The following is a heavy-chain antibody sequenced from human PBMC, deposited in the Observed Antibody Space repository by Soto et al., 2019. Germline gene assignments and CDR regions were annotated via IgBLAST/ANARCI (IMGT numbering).Heavy chain of an antibody. D-gene: IGHD5-12*01. CDR1: GGSISNYY. Sequence: SETLSLTCTVSGGSISNYYWSWIRQPPGKGLEWIGYIYYSGSTNYNPSLKSRVTISVDTSENQFSLKLSSVTAADTAVYYCARMVATEDFDYWGQGTLVTVSS. CDR3: ARMVATEDFDY. V-gene: IGHV4-59*08. CDR2: IYYSGST. J-gene: IGHJ4*02.